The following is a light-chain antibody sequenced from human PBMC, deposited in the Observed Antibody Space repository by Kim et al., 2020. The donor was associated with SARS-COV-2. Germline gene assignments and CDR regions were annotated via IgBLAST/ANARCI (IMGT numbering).Light chain of an antibody. Sequence: ALRPQVRITCQGDSLRSYYASWYQQKPGQAPILVIYGKNNRPSGIPDRFSGSSSGNTASLTITGTQAGDEADYYCNSRDSNDNVVFGGGTKMTV. CDR2: GKN. J-gene: IGLJ2*01. CDR1: SLRSYY. V-gene: IGLV3-19*01. CDR3: NSRDSNDNVV.